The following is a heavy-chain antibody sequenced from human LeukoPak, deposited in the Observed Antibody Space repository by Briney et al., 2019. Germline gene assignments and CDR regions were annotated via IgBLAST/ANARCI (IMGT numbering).Heavy chain of an antibody. CDR1: GGSFSGYY. J-gene: IGHJ6*02. CDR3: ARLEGSGWPYYGMDV. D-gene: IGHD6-19*01. Sequence: SETLSLTCAVYGGSFSGYYWSWIRQPPGKGLEWIGSIYYSGSTYYNPSLKSRVTISVDTSKNQFSLKLSSVTAADTAVYYCARLEGSGWPYYGMDVWGQGTTVTVSS. CDR2: IYYSGST. V-gene: IGHV4-34*01.